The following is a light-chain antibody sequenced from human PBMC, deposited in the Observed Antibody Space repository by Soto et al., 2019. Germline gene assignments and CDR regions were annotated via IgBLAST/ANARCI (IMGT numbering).Light chain of an antibody. V-gene: IGLV2-14*03. CDR1: SSDIGASDY. J-gene: IGLJ1*01. Sequence: QSALTQPASVSGSPGQSITISCTGTSSDIGASDYVSWYQQRPGKAPKLMIYDVSNRPSGVSKRFSGSKSGNTASLTIAGLQADDDAYYYYSSYTTLSALYVFGSGTKVTVL. CDR3: SSYTTLSALYV. CDR2: DVS.